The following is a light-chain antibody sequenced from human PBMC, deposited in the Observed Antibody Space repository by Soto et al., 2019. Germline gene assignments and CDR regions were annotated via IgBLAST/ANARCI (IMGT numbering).Light chain of an antibody. CDR3: HQYKTYST. V-gene: IGKV1-5*01. J-gene: IGKJ1*01. CDR2: DAS. CDR1: QSLNNR. Sequence: DIHRTLSPSTLSESVGYSVTLTCRASQSLNNRLAWYQQKPGKAPKLLIYDASTLESGVSSRFSGGGSETECTLTITDLKADDLATYFCHQYKTYSTFGQGTKVDIK.